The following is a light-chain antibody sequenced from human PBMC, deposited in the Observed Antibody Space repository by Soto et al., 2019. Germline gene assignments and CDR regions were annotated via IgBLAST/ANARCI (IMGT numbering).Light chain of an antibody. CDR2: KDS. CDR3: QSADSHGTV. Sequence: SYELTQPPSVSVSPGQTARITCSGDALPKQYAYWYQQKPGQAAVLVIYKDSERPSGIPERFSGSSSGTTVSLTISGVQEEDEADHYSQSADSHGTVFGGGTNLTVL. V-gene: IGLV3-25*03. J-gene: IGLJ2*01. CDR1: ALPKQY.